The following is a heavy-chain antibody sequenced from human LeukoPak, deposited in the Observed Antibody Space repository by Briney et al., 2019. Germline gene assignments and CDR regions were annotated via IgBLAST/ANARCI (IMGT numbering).Heavy chain of an antibody. CDR1: GFIVSSNY. CDR3: ARGTPGLWAFDI. J-gene: IGHJ3*02. D-gene: IGHD3-16*01. V-gene: IGHV3-53*01. CDR2: IYSGGST. Sequence: GGSLRLSCAASGFIVSSNYMSWVRQAPGKGLEWVSLIYSGGSTYYADSVKGRFTISRANSKNTVYLQMNSLRAEDTAVYYCARGTPGLWAFDIWGQGTMVTVSS.